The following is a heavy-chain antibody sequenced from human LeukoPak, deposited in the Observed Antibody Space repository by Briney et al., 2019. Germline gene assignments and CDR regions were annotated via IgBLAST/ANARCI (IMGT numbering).Heavy chain of an antibody. Sequence: ASVKVSCKASGYTFTGHCIHWVRQAPGQGLEWMGWINPNSGATKYEQKFQGRVTMTRDTSISTAYMELSRLISEDTAVYYCAKWRGYASDWSGPFDDWGQGTLVTVSS. V-gene: IGHV1-2*02. CDR1: GYTFTGHC. D-gene: IGHD6-19*01. CDR3: AKWRGYASDWSGPFDD. CDR2: INPNSGAT. J-gene: IGHJ4*02.